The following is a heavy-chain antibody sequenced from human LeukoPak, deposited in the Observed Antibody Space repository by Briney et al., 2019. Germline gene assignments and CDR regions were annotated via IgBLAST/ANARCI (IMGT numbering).Heavy chain of an antibody. CDR3: ARTVGSYLDY. Sequence: ASVKVSSKASGYTFTGFYIHRVRQAPGQGLGWMGLINPNSGGTNYAQNFQGRVTMTRDTSISTGYMELSRLRSDDTAVYYCARTVGSYLDYWGEGTLVTVSS. CDR1: GYTFTGFY. J-gene: IGHJ4*02. D-gene: IGHD1-26*01. CDR2: INPNSGGT. V-gene: IGHV1-2*02.